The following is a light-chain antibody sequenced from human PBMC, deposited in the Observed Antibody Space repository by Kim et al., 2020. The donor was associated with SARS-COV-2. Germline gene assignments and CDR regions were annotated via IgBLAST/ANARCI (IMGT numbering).Light chain of an antibody. CDR2: WAS. CDR1: QSVLYRSSGKID. V-gene: IGKV4-1*01. J-gene: IGKJ3*01. Sequence: ATINCKSSQSVLYRSSGKIDLAWYQQKPGRPPKLLISWASTRESGVPDRFSGSGSGTDFSLTISSLQAEDVAVYYYQQYYSTPFTFGPGTKVDI. CDR3: QQYYSTPFT.